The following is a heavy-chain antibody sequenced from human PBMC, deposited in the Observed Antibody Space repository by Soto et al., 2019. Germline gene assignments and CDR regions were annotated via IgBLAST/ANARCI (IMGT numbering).Heavy chain of an antibody. CDR3: ARGKYSAFDY. Sequence: QVQLQQSGPGLVKPSQTLSLTCAISGDSISTNNVAWNWIRQSPSGVLEWLGRTGYTSKWYNDYAVSVRSRLTINPDTSKNQFSLQLNSVTRDDTAVYYCARGKYSAFDYWGQGTLVTVSS. D-gene: IGHD5-18*01. V-gene: IGHV6-1*01. CDR1: GDSISTNNVA. J-gene: IGHJ4*02. CDR2: TGYTSKWYN.